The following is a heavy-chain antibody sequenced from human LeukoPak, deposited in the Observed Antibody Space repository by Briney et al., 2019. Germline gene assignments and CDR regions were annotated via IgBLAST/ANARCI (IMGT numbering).Heavy chain of an antibody. V-gene: IGHV3-23*01. J-gene: IGHJ4*02. CDR1: GFTFSSYA. D-gene: IGHD5-18*01. CDR3: AKELSEIQLWSYFDY. Sequence: GGSLRLSCAASGFTFSSYAMSWVRQAPGKGLEWVSAIGGSGGSTYYADSVKGRFTISRDNSKNTLYLQMNSLRAEDTAVYYCAKELSEIQLWSYFDYWGQGTLVTVSS. CDR2: IGGSGGST.